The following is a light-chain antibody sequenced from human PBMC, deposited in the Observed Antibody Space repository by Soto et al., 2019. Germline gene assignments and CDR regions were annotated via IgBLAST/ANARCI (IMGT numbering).Light chain of an antibody. CDR3: QQYGGSPIT. V-gene: IGKV3-20*01. J-gene: IGKJ1*01. CDR2: GAS. CDR1: QSVSRR. Sequence: EVVLRQSPGTLSLSAGGRATLXXRASQSVSRRLAWYQQRPGQSPRIXISGASMRASGVPVRFIGSGSGTDFTLTITRLEPEDFAVYYCQQYGGSPITFGLGTKVDIK.